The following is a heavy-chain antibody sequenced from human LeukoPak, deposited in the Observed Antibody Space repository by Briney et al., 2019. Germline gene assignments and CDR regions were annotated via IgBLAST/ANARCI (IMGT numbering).Heavy chain of an antibody. CDR2: IYYSGST. CDR1: GVSISSYY. D-gene: IGHD3-10*02. V-gene: IGHV4-59*01. CDR3: ARSTGSTMFIDY. J-gene: IGHJ4*02. Sequence: SETLSLTCTVSGVSISSYYWSWIRQPPGKGLEWIGYIYYSGSTDYNPSLKSRVAISVDTSKNQFSLKLSSVTAADTAVYYCARSTGSTMFIDYWGQGTLVTVSS.